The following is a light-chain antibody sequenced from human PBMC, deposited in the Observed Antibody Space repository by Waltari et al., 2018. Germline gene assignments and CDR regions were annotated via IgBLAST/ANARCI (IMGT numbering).Light chain of an antibody. V-gene: IGKV4-1*01. CDR1: QSVLYSSNSKNY. CDR3: QQYYSTPRA. Sequence: DIVMTQSPDSLAVSLGERATINCKSSQSVLYSSNSKNYLAWYQQKPGQPPKLLIYWASTRESGVPDRFSGSGSGTDFNRTITSLQAEDVAVYYCQQYYSTPRAFGQGAKVEIK. CDR2: WAS. J-gene: IGKJ1*01.